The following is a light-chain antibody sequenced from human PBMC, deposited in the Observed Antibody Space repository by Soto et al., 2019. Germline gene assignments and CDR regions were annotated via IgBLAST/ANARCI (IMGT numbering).Light chain of an antibody. Sequence: ENVLTQSPGILSLSPGERATLSCRASQSVTSSYLAWYQQKPGQAPSLLIYGTSSRATGIPDRFSGSGSGTDFTLTISRLEPEDFAVYYCQQYDSSHLTFGGGTKVEIK. CDR1: QSVTSSY. J-gene: IGKJ4*01. CDR3: QQYDSSHLT. CDR2: GTS. V-gene: IGKV3-20*01.